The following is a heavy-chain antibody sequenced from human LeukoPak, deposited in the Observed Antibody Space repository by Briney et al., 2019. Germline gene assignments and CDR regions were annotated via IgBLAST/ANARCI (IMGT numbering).Heavy chain of an antibody. D-gene: IGHD2-15*01. J-gene: IGHJ6*02. Sequence: ASVKVSCKASGYTFTGYYMHWVRQAPGQGLEWMGWINPNSGGTNYAQKFQGWVTMTRDTPISTAYMELSRLRSDDTAVYYCARDQPYCSGGSCYGSGYYYGMDVWGQGTTVTVSS. CDR2: INPNSGGT. V-gene: IGHV1-2*04. CDR3: ARDQPYCSGGSCYGSGYYYGMDV. CDR1: GYTFTGYY.